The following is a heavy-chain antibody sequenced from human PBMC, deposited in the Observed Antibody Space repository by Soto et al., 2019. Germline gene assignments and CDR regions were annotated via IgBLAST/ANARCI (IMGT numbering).Heavy chain of an antibody. Sequence: GGSLRLSCAASGFTFSSYAMSWVRQAPGKGLEWVSAISGSGGSTYYADSVKGRFTISRDNSKNTLYLQMNSLRAEDTAVYYCAKDPWVRGVNNWFDPWGQGTLVTVSS. CDR1: GFTFSSYA. J-gene: IGHJ5*02. V-gene: IGHV3-23*01. D-gene: IGHD3-10*01. CDR3: AKDPWVRGVNNWFDP. CDR2: ISGSGGST.